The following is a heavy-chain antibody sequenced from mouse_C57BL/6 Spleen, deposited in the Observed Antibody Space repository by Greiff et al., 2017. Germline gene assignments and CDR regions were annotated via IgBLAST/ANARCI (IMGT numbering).Heavy chain of an antibody. V-gene: IGHV1-9*01. D-gene: IGHD1-1*01. CDR3: ARTSSYPFAY. J-gene: IGHJ3*01. Sequence: QVQLKQSGAELMKPGASVKLSCKASGYTFTGYWLAWVKQRPGHGLEWIGDILPGNGNTNYNEKFKGKATITAYPSYNTTYIQLCSLTTEDTAIYYCARTSSYPFAYWGQVTLVTVSA. CDR1: GYTFTGYW. CDR2: ILPGNGNT.